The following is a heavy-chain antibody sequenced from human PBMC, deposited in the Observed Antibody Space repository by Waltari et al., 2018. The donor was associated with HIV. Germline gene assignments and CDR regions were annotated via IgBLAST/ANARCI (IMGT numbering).Heavy chain of an antibody. Sequence: QVQLQESGPGLVKPSQTLSLTCTVSGGSISSGSYYWSWIRQPAGKGLEGIGRIYTSGSTNDNPALKSRVTISVDTSKNQFSRKLSSVTAADTAVYYCASSYGGNSDWYFDLWGRGTLVTVSS. CDR1: GGSISSGSYY. CDR3: ASSYGGNSDWYFDL. CDR2: IYTSGST. V-gene: IGHV4-61*02. J-gene: IGHJ2*01. D-gene: IGHD2-21*02.